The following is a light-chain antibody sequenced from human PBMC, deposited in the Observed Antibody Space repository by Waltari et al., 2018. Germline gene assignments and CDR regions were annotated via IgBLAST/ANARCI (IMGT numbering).Light chain of an antibody. V-gene: IGKV1-12*01. CDR1: QTISSW. CDR3: LQYSSSPYS. CDR2: KAS. Sequence: DIQMTQSPSSLSASVGDTVTITCRASQTISSWLAWYQQKPGKAPNLLIYKASSSQSGVPSRFSGSGSGTDFTLTISSLQSEDFATYYCLQYSSSPYSFGQGTKVEIK. J-gene: IGKJ2*03.